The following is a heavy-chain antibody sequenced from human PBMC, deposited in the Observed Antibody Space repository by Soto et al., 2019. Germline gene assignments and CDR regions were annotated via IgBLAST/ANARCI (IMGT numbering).Heavy chain of an antibody. D-gene: IGHD3-3*01. CDR3: ARARVAYFFDY. Sequence: QVQLQQWGAGLLKPSETLSLTCAVSGGSFSGYFWSWIRQSPGKGLAWIGELNDSGSAKYNPSLKSRVTISLDTSKNQFSLTLSSVTAADTAVYYCARARVAYFFDYWGQGTLVTVSS. CDR1: GGSFSGYF. J-gene: IGHJ4*02. V-gene: IGHV4-34*01. CDR2: LNDSGSA.